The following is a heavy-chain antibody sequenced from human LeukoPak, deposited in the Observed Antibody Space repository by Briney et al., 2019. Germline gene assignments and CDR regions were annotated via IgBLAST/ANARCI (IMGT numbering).Heavy chain of an antibody. D-gene: IGHD3-3*01. CDR2: IKEDGSVR. Sequence: GGSLRLSCEGSAFIFSGHWMNWVRQTPGKRLEWVASIKEDGSVRQYVDSVKGRFSISRDNTKGSLFLQLNSLRAEDTAVYYCAKAHGLTFYEPIDYWGQGTLVTVSS. CDR3: AKAHGLTFYEPIDY. V-gene: IGHV3-7*03. CDR1: AFIFSGHW. J-gene: IGHJ4*02.